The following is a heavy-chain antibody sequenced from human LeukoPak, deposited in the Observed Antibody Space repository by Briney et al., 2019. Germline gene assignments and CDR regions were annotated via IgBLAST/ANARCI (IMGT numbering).Heavy chain of an antibody. CDR1: GYTFTSYA. J-gene: IGHJ4*02. CDR3: ASGHYGDYGQWSSMNY. V-gene: IGHV1-3*01. CDR2: INAGNGNT. D-gene: IGHD4-17*01. Sequence: GASEKVSCKASGYTFTSYAMHWVRQAPGQRLEWMGWINAGNGNTKYSQKFQGRVTITRDTSASTAYMELSSLRSEDTAIYYCASGHYGDYGQWSSMNYWGQGTLVTVSS.